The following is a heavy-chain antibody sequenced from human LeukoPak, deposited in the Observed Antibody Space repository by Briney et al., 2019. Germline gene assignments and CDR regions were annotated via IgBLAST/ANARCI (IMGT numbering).Heavy chain of an antibody. D-gene: IGHD3-22*01. Sequence: GGSLRLSCAASGFTFSSYAMSWVRQAPGKGLEWVSAISGSGGSTYYADSVKGRFTISRDNSKNTLYLQMNSLRAEDTAVYYCAKCVTMIVVVTDAFDIWGQGTMVTVSS. J-gene: IGHJ3*02. CDR2: ISGSGGST. CDR3: AKCVTMIVVVTDAFDI. CDR1: GFTFSSYA. V-gene: IGHV3-23*01.